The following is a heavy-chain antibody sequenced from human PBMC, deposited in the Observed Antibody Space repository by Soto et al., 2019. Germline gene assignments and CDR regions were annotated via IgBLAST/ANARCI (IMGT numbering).Heavy chain of an antibody. CDR3: AKVVTMVRGVIRPNWFDP. Sequence: PGGSLRLSCAASGFTFSSYAMSWVRQAPGKGLEWVSAISGSGGSTYYADSVRGRFTISRDNSKNTLYLQMNSLRAEDTAVYCCAKVVTMVRGVIRPNWFDPWGQGTLVTVSS. CDR2: ISGSGGST. V-gene: IGHV3-23*01. D-gene: IGHD3-10*01. J-gene: IGHJ5*02. CDR1: GFTFSSYA.